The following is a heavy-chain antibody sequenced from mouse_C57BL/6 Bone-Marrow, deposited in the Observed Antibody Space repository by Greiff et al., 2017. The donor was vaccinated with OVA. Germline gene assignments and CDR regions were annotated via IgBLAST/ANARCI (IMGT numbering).Heavy chain of an antibody. V-gene: IGHV1-22*01. J-gene: IGHJ1*03. D-gene: IGHD1-1*01. CDR2: INPNNGGT. CDR1: GYTFTDYN. Sequence: EVQLQQSAPELVKPGASVKMSCKASGYTFTDYNMHWVKQSHGKSLEWIGYINPNNGGTSYNQKFKGKATLTVNKSSSTAYMELRSLTSEDSAVYYCARRGYYGSRAWYFDVWGTGTTGTVSS. CDR3: ARRGYYGSRAWYFDV.